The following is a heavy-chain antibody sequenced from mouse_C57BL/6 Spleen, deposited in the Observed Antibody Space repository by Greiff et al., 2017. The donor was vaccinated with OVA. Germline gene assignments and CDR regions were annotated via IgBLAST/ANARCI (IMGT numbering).Heavy chain of an antibody. V-gene: IGHV1-15*01. CDR1: GYTFTDYE. CDR2: IDPETGGT. D-gene: IGHD4-1*01. J-gene: IGHJ1*03. Sequence: QVQLKESGAELVRPGASVTLSCKASGYTFTDYEMHWVKQTPVHGLEWIGAIDPETGGTAYNQKFKGKAILTADKSSSTAYMELRSLTSEDSAVYYCTRGAKLGRFGRADPPDWYFDVWGTGTTVTVSS. CDR3: TRGAKLGRFGRADPPDWYFDV.